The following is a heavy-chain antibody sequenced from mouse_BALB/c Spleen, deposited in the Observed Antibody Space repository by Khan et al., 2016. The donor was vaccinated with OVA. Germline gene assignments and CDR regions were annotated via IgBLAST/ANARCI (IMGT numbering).Heavy chain of an antibody. CDR3: ARSVTITTVVATDFDY. V-gene: IGHV3-2*02. J-gene: IGHJ2*01. CDR2: ISYSGST. CDR1: GYSITSDYA. Sequence: EVQLQESGPGLVKPSQSLSLTCTVTGYSITSDYAWNWIRQFPGNKLEWMGYISYSGSTSYNPSLKSRISITRDTSKNQFFLQLNSVTTEDTAPYYCARSVTITTVVATDFDYWGQGTTLTVSS. D-gene: IGHD1-1*01.